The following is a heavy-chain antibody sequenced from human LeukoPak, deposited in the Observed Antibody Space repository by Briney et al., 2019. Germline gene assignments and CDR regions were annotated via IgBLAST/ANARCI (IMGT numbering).Heavy chain of an antibody. CDR1: GFTFSSYG. D-gene: IGHD6-19*01. J-gene: IGHJ3*02. V-gene: IGHV3-30*02. CDR2: IRYDGSNK. Sequence: GGSLRLSCAASGFTFSSYGMHWVRQAPGKGLEWVAFIRYDGSNKYYADSVKGRFTISRDNSKNTLYLQMNSLRAEDTAVYYCAREAYSSGWYPQPLAFDIWGQGTMVTVSS. CDR3: AREAYSSGWYPQPLAFDI.